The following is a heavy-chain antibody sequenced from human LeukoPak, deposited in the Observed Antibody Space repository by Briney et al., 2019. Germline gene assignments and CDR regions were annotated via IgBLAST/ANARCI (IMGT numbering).Heavy chain of an antibody. Sequence: PGGSLRLSCAASGFTFSSYWMSWVRQAPGKGLEWVANIKQDGSEKYYVDSVKGRFTISRDNAKNSLYLQMNSLRAEDTAVYYCARVERRGIYYYYYMDVWGKGTTVSVSS. CDR3: ARVERRGIYYYYYMDV. CDR1: GFTFSSYW. D-gene: IGHD3-10*01. V-gene: IGHV3-7*01. CDR2: IKQDGSEK. J-gene: IGHJ6*03.